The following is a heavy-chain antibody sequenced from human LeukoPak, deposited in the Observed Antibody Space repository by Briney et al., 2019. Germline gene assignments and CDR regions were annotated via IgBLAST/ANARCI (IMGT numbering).Heavy chain of an antibody. CDR2: IYYSGST. V-gene: IGHV4-59*08. J-gene: IGHJ5*02. CDR1: GGSISSYY. CDR3: ARHYGP. D-gene: IGHD3-10*01. Sequence: TSSETLSLTCTVSGGSISSYYWSWIRQPPGKGLEWIGYIYYSGSTYYSPSLKSRVTISVDTSKNQFSLKLNSVTAADTAVYYCARHYGPWGQGTLVTVSS.